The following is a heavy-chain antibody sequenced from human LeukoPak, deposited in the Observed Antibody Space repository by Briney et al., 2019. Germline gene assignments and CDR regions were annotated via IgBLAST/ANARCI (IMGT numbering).Heavy chain of an antibody. Sequence: PSETPSLTCGVSGDSIRNANYWGWIRQPPGQGLEWIAGMHHGGSTFYNPSLQSRVTISMYTSKNQFSLNLNYVTAADTAVYYCARVASSILGYASFDFWGQGTLVTVSS. CDR3: ARVASSILGYASFDF. CDR2: MHHGGST. J-gene: IGHJ4*02. CDR1: GDSIRNANY. V-gene: IGHV4-38-2*01. D-gene: IGHD2-2*01.